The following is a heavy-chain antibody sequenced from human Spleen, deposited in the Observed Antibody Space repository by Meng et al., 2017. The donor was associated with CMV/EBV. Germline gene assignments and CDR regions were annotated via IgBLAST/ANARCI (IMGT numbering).Heavy chain of an antibody. J-gene: IGHJ4*02. CDR3: TRAISSLFVEY. D-gene: IGHD3-3*01. V-gene: IGHV3-7*01. Sequence: GGSLRLSCAASGFTFSSYWMSWVRQAPGKGLEWVANIKQDGSEKYYVDSVKGRFTISRDNVKSSVFLQMNSLRAEDTAVYYCTRAISSLFVEYWGQGTLVTVSS. CDR1: GFTFSSYW. CDR2: IKQDGSEK.